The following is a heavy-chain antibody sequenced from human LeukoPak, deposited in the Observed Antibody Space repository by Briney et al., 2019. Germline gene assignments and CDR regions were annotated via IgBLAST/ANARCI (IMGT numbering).Heavy chain of an antibody. D-gene: IGHD3-22*01. CDR1: GGSISSYY. Sequence: PSETLSLTCIVSGGSISSYYWSWIRQPPGKGLEWIGYIYYSGSTNYNPSLKSRVTISVDTSKNQFSLKLSSVTAADTAVYYCARGGDYDSSGYYPFDYWGQGTLVTVSS. CDR2: IYYSGST. V-gene: IGHV4-59*01. CDR3: ARGGDYDSSGYYPFDY. J-gene: IGHJ4*02.